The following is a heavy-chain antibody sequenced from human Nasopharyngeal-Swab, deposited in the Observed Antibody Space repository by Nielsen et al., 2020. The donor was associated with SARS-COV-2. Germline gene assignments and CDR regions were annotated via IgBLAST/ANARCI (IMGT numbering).Heavy chain of an antibody. CDR3: ARVAATFHRHFDY. CDR2: IFFSGST. CDR1: SASMSGYY. V-gene: IGHV4-59*01. J-gene: IGHJ4*02. D-gene: IGHD2/OR15-2a*01. Sequence: SETLSLTCTVSSASMSGYYWSWLRQSPGKGLEWIGYIFFSGSTTYNPSLESRVSISIDTSRDQFFLSLTSLTAADTAIYYCARVAATFHRHFDYWGQGAMVIVSS.